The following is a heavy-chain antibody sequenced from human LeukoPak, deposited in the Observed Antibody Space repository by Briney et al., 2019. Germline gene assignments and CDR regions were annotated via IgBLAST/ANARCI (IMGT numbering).Heavy chain of an antibody. D-gene: IGHD1-26*01. CDR3: AKGRGWEASYYYYYMDV. J-gene: IGHJ6*03. CDR2: ISGSGYNT. V-gene: IGHV3-23*01. Sequence: GGTLRLSCVGSGFTFSSHGLSWVRQAPGKGLEWVSTISGSGYNTYYADSVKGRFTISRDNSKNTLYLQMNSLRAEDTAVYYCAKGRGWEASYYYYYMDVWGKGTTVTISS. CDR1: GFTFSSHG.